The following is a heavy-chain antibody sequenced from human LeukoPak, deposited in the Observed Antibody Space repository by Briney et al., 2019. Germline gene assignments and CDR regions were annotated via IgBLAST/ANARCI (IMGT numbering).Heavy chain of an antibody. Sequence: GGSLRLSCAASRFTFSVYSMHWVRQAPGKGLEWVAVISFDASNIYYADSVKGRFTISRDNSKNTLYLQMNSLRADDTAVYYCAMKAVPRPRLHDAFDFWGQGTVVSVSS. CDR1: RFTFSVYS. J-gene: IGHJ3*01. V-gene: IGHV3-30*14. CDR3: AMKAVPRPRLHDAFDF. D-gene: IGHD5-24*01. CDR2: ISFDASNI.